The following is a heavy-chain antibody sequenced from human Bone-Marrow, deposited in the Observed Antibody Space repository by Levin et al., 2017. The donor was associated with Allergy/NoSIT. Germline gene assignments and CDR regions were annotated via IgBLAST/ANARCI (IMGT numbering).Heavy chain of an antibody. D-gene: IGHD6-6*01. CDR2: ISGSGTGT. CDR3: ARMYSSSSEFDY. V-gene: IGHV3-23*01. Sequence: ASVKVSCAASGFTFSNFAMSWVRQAPGKGLEWVSSISGSGTGTYYADSVKGRFTISRDSSKNTLYLQMSSLRAEDTGVYYCARMYSSSSEFDYWGLGILVTVSS. CDR1: GFTFSNFA. J-gene: IGHJ4*02.